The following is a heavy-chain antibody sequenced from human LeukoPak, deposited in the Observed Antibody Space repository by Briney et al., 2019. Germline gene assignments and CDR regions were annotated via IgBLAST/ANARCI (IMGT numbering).Heavy chain of an antibody. J-gene: IGHJ4*02. Sequence: GGSLRLSCTASGFTFSSYAMSWVRQAPGKGLEWVSAISGSGGSTYYADSVKGRFTISRDNSKNTLHLQMNSLRAEDTAVYYCARVVVEMATISPFDYWGQGTLVTVSS. CDR3: ARVVVEMATISPFDY. D-gene: IGHD5-24*01. V-gene: IGHV3-23*01. CDR1: GFTFSSYA. CDR2: ISGSGGST.